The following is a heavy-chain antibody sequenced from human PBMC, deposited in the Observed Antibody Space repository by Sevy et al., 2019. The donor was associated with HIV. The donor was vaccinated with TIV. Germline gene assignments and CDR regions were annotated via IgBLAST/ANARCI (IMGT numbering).Heavy chain of an antibody. V-gene: IGHV1-8*01. J-gene: IGHJ3*02. CDR1: GYTFTSYD. CDR3: ARSGSGGVRGVQAFDI. D-gene: IGHD3-10*01. CDR2: MNPNSGNT. Sequence: ASVKVSCKASGYTFTSYDINWVRQATGQGLEWMGWMNPNSGNTGYAQKFQGRVTMTRNTSISTAYMELSSLRSEDTAVYYCARSGSGGVRGVQAFDIWGQGTTVTVSS.